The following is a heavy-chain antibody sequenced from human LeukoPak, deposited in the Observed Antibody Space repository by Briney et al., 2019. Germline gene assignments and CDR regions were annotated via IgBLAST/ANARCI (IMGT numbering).Heavy chain of an antibody. J-gene: IGHJ6*04. CDR2: IKEDGTEK. CDR3: ARDNYYRMDV. CDR1: GFTFSGPY. V-gene: IGHV3-7*01. Sequence: PGGSLRLSCAASGFTFSGPYMAWVRQAPGKGLEWVGNIKEDGTEKYYVDSVKGRFTISRDNAKNSLYLQMNSLRAEDTAVYYCARDNYYRMDVWGRGTTVTVSS.